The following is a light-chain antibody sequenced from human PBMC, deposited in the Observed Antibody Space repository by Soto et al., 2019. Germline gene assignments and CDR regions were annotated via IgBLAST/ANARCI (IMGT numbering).Light chain of an antibody. V-gene: IGKV1-9*01. CDR2: AIS. CDR1: QDISSY. CDR3: QQLNNYPLT. J-gene: IGKJ4*01. Sequence: IQLTQSPSSLSAYVGDRVTITCRASQDISSYLAWYQQKPGKAPKLLIHAISRLQSGVPSRFSGSGSGTDFTLAINSLQPEDFATYYCQQLNNYPLTFGGGTKVEIK.